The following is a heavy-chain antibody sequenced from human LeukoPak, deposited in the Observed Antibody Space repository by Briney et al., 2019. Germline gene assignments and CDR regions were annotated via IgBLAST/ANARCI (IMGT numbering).Heavy chain of an antibody. CDR2: INHSGST. J-gene: IGHJ4*02. Sequence: SETLSLTCAVYGGSFSGYYWSWIRQPPGKGLEWIGEINHSGSTNYNPSLKSRVTISVDTSKNQFSLKLSSVTAADTAVYYCARIDSSGQGDYWGQGTLVTVSS. D-gene: IGHD6-19*01. V-gene: IGHV4-34*01. CDR1: GGSFSGYY. CDR3: ARIDSSGQGDY.